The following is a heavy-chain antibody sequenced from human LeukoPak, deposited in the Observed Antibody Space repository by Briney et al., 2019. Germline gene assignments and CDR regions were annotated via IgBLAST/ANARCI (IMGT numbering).Heavy chain of an antibody. J-gene: IGHJ6*03. CDR3: AKHLGSHYFLFYYMDV. CDR1: QCTFSRFA. CDR2: LSGSGTAT. V-gene: IGHV3-23*01. Sequence: GGPLRLSCEASQCTFSRFAMSWIRQAPGTGLEWVSTLSGSGTATYYAVSVKGRFTTYRDNSKDPLYLQMDNLRADDTAVYYCAKHLGSHYFLFYYMDVWGTGTSVIVSS. D-gene: IGHD3-10*01.